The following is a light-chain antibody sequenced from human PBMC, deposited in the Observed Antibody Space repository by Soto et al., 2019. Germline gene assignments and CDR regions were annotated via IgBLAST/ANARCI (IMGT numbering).Light chain of an antibody. Sequence: QSVLTQPASVSGSPGQSITISCTGTSSDVGSYNLVSWYQQHPGKAPKPMIYEVSKRPSGVSNRFSGSKSGNTASLTISGLQAEDEADYYCCSYAGSNYVFGTGTKLTVL. J-gene: IGLJ1*01. CDR3: CSYAGSNYV. CDR2: EVS. CDR1: SSDVGSYNL. V-gene: IGLV2-23*02.